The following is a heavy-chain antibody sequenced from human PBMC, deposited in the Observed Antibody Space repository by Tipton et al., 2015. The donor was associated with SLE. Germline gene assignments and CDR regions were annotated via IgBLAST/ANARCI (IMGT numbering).Heavy chain of an antibody. J-gene: IGHJ4*02. V-gene: IGHV3-74*01. Sequence: SLRLSCEASGFTFSRYWMHWVRQPPGKGLEWVSRINSDGSSTTYADSVEGRFTIYRDNAKNTLFLQMNSLRVDDTAVYYCASLSAPSDYWGQGTLVTVSS. CDR3: ASLSAPSDY. CDR2: INSDGSST. CDR1: GFTFSRYW.